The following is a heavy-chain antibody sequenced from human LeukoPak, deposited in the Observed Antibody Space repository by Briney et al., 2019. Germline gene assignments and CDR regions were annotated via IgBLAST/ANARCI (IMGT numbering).Heavy chain of an antibody. CDR2: ISTGDST. V-gene: IGHV3-23*01. D-gene: IGHD3-22*01. J-gene: IGHJ4*02. Sequence: GGSLRLSCAASGFTFSNYAMSWVRQAPGKGLEWISSISTGDSTYYADSVKGRFTISRDNSKNTLYLQMNSLRAEDTAVYYCAKSPYYSDISGHYYLDYWGQGTLVTVSS. CDR1: GFTFSNYA. CDR3: AKSPYYSDISGHYYLDY.